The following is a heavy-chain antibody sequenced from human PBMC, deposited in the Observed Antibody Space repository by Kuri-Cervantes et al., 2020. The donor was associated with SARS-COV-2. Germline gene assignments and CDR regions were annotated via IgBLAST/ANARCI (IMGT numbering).Heavy chain of an antibody. CDR3: ASTYYDILTGYYAASYFQY. V-gene: IGHV3-64*04. D-gene: IGHD3-9*01. Sequence: GESLKISCSASGFTFSSYAMHWVRQAPGKGLEYVSAISSNGGSTYYADSVKGRFTISRDNSKNTLYLQMNSLRAEDTAVYYCASTYYDILTGYYAASYFQYWGQGTLVTVSS. CDR1: GFTFSSYA. J-gene: IGHJ4*02. CDR2: ISSNGGST.